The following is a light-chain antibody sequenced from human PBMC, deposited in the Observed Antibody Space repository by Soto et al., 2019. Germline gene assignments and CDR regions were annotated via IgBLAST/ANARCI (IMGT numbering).Light chain of an antibody. CDR3: HSYTTNKARV. Sequence: QSVLTQPASVSGSPGQSITISCTGTSSDVGAYNFVSWYQQHPGKAPKLMIYAVSNRPSAVSNRFSGSKSGNTASLTISGLQAEDDASYYCHSYTTNKARVFGGGTKLTVL. J-gene: IGLJ3*02. CDR1: SSDVGAYNF. CDR2: AVS. V-gene: IGLV2-14*01.